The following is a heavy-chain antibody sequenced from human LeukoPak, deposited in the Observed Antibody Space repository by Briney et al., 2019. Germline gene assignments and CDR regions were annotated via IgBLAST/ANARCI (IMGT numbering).Heavy chain of an antibody. Sequence: SQTLSLTCTVSGGSISSGDYYWTWIRQPPGKGLEWIGSIYYSGSTYYNPSLKSRVTISIDTSKNQFSLKLSSVTAADTAMYYCARRLLTWKGFDPWGQGTLVTVSS. CDR2: IYYSGST. J-gene: IGHJ5*02. CDR3: ARRLLTWKGFDP. D-gene: IGHD3-9*01. CDR1: GGSISSGDYY. V-gene: IGHV4-39*01.